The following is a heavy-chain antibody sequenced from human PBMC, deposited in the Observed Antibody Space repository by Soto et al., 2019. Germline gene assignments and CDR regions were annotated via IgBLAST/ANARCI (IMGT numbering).Heavy chain of an antibody. CDR1: GGSISSYY. D-gene: IGHD1-1*01. CDR3: ARDRTTYFEY. V-gene: IGHV4-59*01. J-gene: IGHJ4*02. Sequence: SETLSLTCTVSGGSISSYYWSWIRQPPGKGLEWIGYIYYSGSTNYNPSLKSRVTISVDTSKNQFSLKLSSVTAADTAVYYCARDRTTYFEYWGQGTLVTVSS. CDR2: IYYSGST.